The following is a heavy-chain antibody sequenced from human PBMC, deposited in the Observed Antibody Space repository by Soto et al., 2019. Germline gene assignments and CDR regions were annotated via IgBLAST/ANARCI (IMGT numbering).Heavy chain of an antibody. J-gene: IGHJ4*02. Sequence: SETLSLTCAVYGGSLSGYYWSWIRQPPGKALEWIGEFNHSGDTNYNPSLKSRVTISVDTSKNQLFLNLSSVTAADTAMYYCARHHVRGRTIAGAAEFWGQGTLVTVSS. CDR2: FNHSGDT. CDR3: ARHHVRGRTIAGAAEF. D-gene: IGHD1-26*01. CDR1: GGSLSGYY. V-gene: IGHV4-34*01.